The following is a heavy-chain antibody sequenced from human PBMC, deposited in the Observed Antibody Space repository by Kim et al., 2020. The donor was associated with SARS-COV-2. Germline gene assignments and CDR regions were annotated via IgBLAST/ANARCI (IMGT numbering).Heavy chain of an antibody. D-gene: IGHD5-18*01. CDR3: ARERDTAFYYYYGMDV. J-gene: IGHJ6*02. V-gene: IGHV1-69*13. Sequence: SVKVSCKASGGTFSSYAISWVRQAPGQGLEWMGGIIPIFGTANYAQKFQGRVTITADESTSTAYMELSSLRSEDTAVYYCARERDTAFYYYYGMDVWGQGTTVTVSS. CDR2: IIPIFGTA. CDR1: GGTFSSYA.